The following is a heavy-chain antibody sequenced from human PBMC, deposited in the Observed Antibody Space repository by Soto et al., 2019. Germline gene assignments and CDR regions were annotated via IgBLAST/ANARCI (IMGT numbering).Heavy chain of an antibody. V-gene: IGHV1-69*12. Sequence: QVQLVQSGAEVKKPGSSVTVSCKASGGTFSSYTISWVRQAPGQGLEWMGGIIPIFGTANYAQKFQGRVTITADETSSTAYMELISLRSEDTAVYYCARENRRWLQLWYFDLWGRSTLVTVSS. CDR2: IIPIFGTA. CDR1: GGTFSSYT. D-gene: IGHD5-12*01. J-gene: IGHJ2*01. CDR3: ARENRRWLQLWYFDL.